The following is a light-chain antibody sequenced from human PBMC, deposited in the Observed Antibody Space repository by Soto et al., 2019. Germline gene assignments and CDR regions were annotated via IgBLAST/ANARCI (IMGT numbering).Light chain of an antibody. CDR3: ISPAGDSNV. CDR1: SSDVGATDY. J-gene: IGLJ1*01. CDR2: EVS. Sequence: QSALTQPPSASGSPGQSVTISCTGTSSDVGATDYVSWYQQHPGKAPKLMIYEVSKRPSGVPDRFSGSKSGNTASLTVSGLQVEDEADYCCISPAGDSNVFGTGTKLTVL. V-gene: IGLV2-8*01.